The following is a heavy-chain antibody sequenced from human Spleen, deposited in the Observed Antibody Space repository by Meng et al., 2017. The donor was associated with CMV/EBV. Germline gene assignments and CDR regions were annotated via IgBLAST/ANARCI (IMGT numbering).Heavy chain of an antibody. Sequence: GESLKISCAASGFSLSRHGMNWVRQAPGKGLEWVSSISTSSSYIYYADSVKGRFTTSRDNAKKSLFLEMNSLRAEDTAVYYCANGGGYSYGRAWGQGTLVTVSS. CDR3: ANGGGYSYGRA. CDR1: GFSLSRHG. J-gene: IGHJ5*02. D-gene: IGHD5-18*01. CDR2: ISTSSSYI. V-gene: IGHV3-21*01.